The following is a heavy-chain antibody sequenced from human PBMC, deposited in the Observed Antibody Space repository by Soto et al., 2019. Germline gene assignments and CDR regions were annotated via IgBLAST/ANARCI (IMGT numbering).Heavy chain of an antibody. Sequence: GESLKISCKGSGYSFISYWIGWVRQMPGRGLELMGIIYAGDSEIRYSPSFQGQVTISVDRAMSTAYLQWRSLKASDTAMYYCSRHTSDRYGPDFWGQGTLVTVSS. D-gene: IGHD3-22*01. J-gene: IGHJ4*02. V-gene: IGHV5-51*01. CDR3: SRHTSDRYGPDF. CDR1: GYSFISYW. CDR2: IYAGDSEI.